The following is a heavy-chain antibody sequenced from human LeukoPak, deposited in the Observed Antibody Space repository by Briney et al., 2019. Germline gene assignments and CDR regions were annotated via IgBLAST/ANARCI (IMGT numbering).Heavy chain of an antibody. Sequence: GASVKVPCKASGYTFTSYYMHWVRQAPGQGLEWMGIINPSGGSTSYAQKFQGRVTMTRDMSTSTVYMELSSLRSEDMAVYYCARDGAAAGRYYYHYMDVWGKGTTVTVSS. J-gene: IGHJ6*03. V-gene: IGHV1-46*01. CDR3: ARDGAAAGRYYYHYMDV. CDR1: GYTFTSYY. CDR2: INPSGGST. D-gene: IGHD6-13*01.